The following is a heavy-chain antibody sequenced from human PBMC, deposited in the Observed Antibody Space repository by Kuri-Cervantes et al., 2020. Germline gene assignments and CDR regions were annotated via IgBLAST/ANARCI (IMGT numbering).Heavy chain of an antibody. Sequence: ASVKVSCKASGYTFISYYMHWVRQAPGQGLEWMGWINPNSGGTNYAQKFQGRVTMTRDTSISTAYMELSRLRSDGTAVYYCARPLSGYYYYGMDVWGQGTTVTVSS. CDR2: INPNSGGT. D-gene: IGHD6-25*01. CDR3: ARPLSGYYYYGMDV. J-gene: IGHJ6*02. CDR1: GYTFISYY. V-gene: IGHV1-2*02.